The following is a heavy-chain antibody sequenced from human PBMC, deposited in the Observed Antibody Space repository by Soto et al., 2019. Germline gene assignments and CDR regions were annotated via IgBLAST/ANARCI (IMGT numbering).Heavy chain of an antibody. D-gene: IGHD1-26*01. Sequence: QVQLVESGGGVVQPGRSLRLSCAASGFTFSSYAMHWVRQAPGKGLEWVAVISYDGSNKYYADSVKGRFTISRDNSKNTLSLQMNRLRAEDTAVYYCAREGGRYSGALDPWGQGTLVTVSS. V-gene: IGHV3-30-3*01. CDR1: GFTFSSYA. CDR2: ISYDGSNK. J-gene: IGHJ5*02. CDR3: AREGGRYSGALDP.